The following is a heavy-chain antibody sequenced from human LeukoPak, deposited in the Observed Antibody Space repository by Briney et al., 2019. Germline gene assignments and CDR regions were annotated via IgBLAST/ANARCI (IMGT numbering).Heavy chain of an antibody. Sequence: PSETLSLTCTVSGGSISSYYWSWIRQPPGKGLEWIGYIYYSGSTNYNPSLKSRVTISGDTSKKQFYLKMSSVTAADTAVYYCARGASGYDFWSGYWGAFDIWGQGTMVTVSS. CDR2: IYYSGST. CDR1: GGSISSYY. CDR3: ARGASGYDFWSGYWGAFDI. D-gene: IGHD3-3*01. V-gene: IGHV4-59*01. J-gene: IGHJ3*02.